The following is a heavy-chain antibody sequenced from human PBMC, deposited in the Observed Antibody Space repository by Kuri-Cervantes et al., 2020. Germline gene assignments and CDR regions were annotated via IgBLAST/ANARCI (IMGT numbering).Heavy chain of an antibody. D-gene: IGHD6-13*01. CDR1: GFTFSSYE. Sequence: GGSLRLSCAASGFTFSSYEMNWVRQAPGKGLEWVSYISSSSSTIYYADSVKGRFTISRDNAKNSLYLQMNSLRDEDTAVYYCARDHSSSWESPIFDYWGQGTLVTVSS. J-gene: IGHJ4*02. CDR2: ISSSSSTI. V-gene: IGHV3-48*02. CDR3: ARDHSSSWESPIFDY.